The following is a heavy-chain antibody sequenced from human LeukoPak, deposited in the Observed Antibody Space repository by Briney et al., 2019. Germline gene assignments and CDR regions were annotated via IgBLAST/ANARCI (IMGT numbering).Heavy chain of an antibody. Sequence: GGSLRLSCAASGFTFSSYAMHWVRQAPGKGLEYVSAISSNGGGTYYADSVKGRFTISRDNSKNTLYLQMGSLRAEDMAVYYCARDSSSWQTDWYFDLWGRGTLVTVSS. CDR2: ISSNGGGT. CDR3: ARDSSSWQTDWYFDL. D-gene: IGHD6-13*01. V-gene: IGHV3-64*02. CDR1: GFTFSSYA. J-gene: IGHJ2*01.